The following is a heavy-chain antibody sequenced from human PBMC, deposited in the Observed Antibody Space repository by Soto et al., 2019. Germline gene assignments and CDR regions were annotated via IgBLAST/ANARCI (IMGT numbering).Heavy chain of an antibody. D-gene: IGHD3-16*02. CDR2: INHSGST. J-gene: IGHJ4*02. CDR3: ARGGVPLWGSYRLKLDY. CDR1: GGSFSGYY. V-gene: IGHV4-34*01. Sequence: QVQLQQWGAGLLKPSETLSLTCAVYGGSFSGYYWSWIRQPPGKGLEWIGEINHSGSTNYNPSLKSRVTISVDTSKNQFSLKLSSVTAADTAVYYCARGGVPLWGSYRLKLDYWGQGTLVTVSS.